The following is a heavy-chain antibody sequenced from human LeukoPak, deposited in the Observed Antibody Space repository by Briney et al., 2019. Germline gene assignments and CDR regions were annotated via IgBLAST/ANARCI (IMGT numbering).Heavy chain of an antibody. CDR3: ARVPYCSSTSCPRAFDI. CDR2: INHSGST. Sequence: SETLSLTCAAYGGSFSGYYWSWIRQPPGKGLEWIGEINHSGSTNYNPSLKSRVTISVDTSKNQFSLKLSSVTAADTAVYYCARVPYCSSTSCPRAFDIWGQGTMVTVSS. CDR1: GGSFSGYY. J-gene: IGHJ3*02. V-gene: IGHV4-34*01. D-gene: IGHD2-2*01.